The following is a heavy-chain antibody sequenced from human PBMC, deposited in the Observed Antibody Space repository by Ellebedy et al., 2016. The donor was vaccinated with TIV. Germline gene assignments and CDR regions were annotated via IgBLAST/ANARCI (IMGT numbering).Heavy chain of an antibody. D-gene: IGHD3-10*01. Sequence: GESLKISCEVSGFIISDDWMSSVRQAPGKGLEWVAHINPDGSAEYYVDSVKGRFSISRDNAKRSLFLQMNSLRVDDTAVYYCVTWDQDYGRWGQGSLVTISS. CDR3: VTWDQDYGR. V-gene: IGHV3-7*03. J-gene: IGHJ4*02. CDR1: GFIISDDW. CDR2: INPDGSAE.